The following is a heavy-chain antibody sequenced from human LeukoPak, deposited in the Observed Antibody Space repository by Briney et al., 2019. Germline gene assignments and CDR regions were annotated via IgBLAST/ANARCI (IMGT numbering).Heavy chain of an antibody. J-gene: IGHJ6*03. V-gene: IGHV4-34*01. D-gene: IGHD3-10*01. Sequence: SETLSLTCAVHGGSFSGYYWSWIRQPPGKGLEWIGEINHSGSTNYNSSLKSRGTISVDTSKNQFSLKLSPVTAADTAVYYCARGSITMVRGVIRYYYYMDVWGKGTTVTVSS. CDR3: ARGSITMVRGVIRYYYYMDV. CDR1: GGSFSGYY. CDR2: INHSGST.